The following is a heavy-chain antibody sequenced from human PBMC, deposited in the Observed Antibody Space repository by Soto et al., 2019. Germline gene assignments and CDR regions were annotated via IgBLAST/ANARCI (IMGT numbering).Heavy chain of an antibody. CDR2: ISAYNGNT. J-gene: IGHJ4*02. CDR3: ARGDIGTTVTPG. V-gene: IGHV1-18*01. D-gene: IGHD4-17*01. Sequence: QVQLVQSGAEVKKPGASVKVSCKASGYTFTSYGISWVRQAPGQGLEWMGWISAYNGNTNYAQKPRGRVPMTTYTSTITAYMELRSLRSDDTAVYYCARGDIGTTVTPGWGQGTLVTVSS. CDR1: GYTFTSYG.